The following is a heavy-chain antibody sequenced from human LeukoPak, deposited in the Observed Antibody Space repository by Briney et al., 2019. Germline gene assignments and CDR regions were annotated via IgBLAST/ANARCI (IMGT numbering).Heavy chain of an antibody. J-gene: IGHJ6*03. D-gene: IGHD3-16*02. CDR2: VYVTGN. CDR3: ARHIGGGIEDMDV. Sequence: PSETLSLTCTVSGGSIGTYYWSWVRQSPGKGLEWIGYVYVTGNRYNPYLQSRVTISVDTSRNQFFLKMSSVTAADTAVYYCARHIGGGIEDMDVWGKGTKVTVSS. V-gene: IGHV4-59*08. CDR1: GGSIGTYY.